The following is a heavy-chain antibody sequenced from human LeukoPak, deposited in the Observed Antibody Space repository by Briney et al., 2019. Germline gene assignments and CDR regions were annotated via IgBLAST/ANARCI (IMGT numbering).Heavy chain of an antibody. CDR1: GYKFTNYW. D-gene: IGHD4-17*01. CDR3: ARALRTGQGDYVPVL. V-gene: IGHV5-51*01. J-gene: IGHJ4*02. CDR2: IYPGDSET. Sequence: GESLKISCQASGYKFTNYWIGWVRPMPGKGLEWMTIIYPGDSETRYSPSFQGQVTISADKSIGTMYLQWSSLKASDTAMYYCARALRTGQGDYVPVLWGQGTLVIVSS.